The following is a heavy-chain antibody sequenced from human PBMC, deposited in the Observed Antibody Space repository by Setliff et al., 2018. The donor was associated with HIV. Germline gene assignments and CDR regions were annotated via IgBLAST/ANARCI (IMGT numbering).Heavy chain of an antibody. V-gene: IGHV3-49*04. CDR3: ITHYYDSSGYSPNYFDS. J-gene: IGHJ4*02. CDR2: IRSKAYGGTT. CDR1: GFTFDDYA. Sequence: GGSLRLSCAASGFTFDDYAMHWVRQAPGKGLEWVGFIRSKAYGGTTEYAASVKGRFTISRDDSKSIAYLQMNSLKTEDTAVYYCITHYYDSSGYSPNYFDSWGQGTLVTVSS. D-gene: IGHD3-22*01.